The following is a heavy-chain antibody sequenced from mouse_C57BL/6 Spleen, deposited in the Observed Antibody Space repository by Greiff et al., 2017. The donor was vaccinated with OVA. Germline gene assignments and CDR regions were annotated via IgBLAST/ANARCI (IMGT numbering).Heavy chain of an antibody. D-gene: IGHD2-5*01. J-gene: IGHJ1*03. V-gene: IGHV1-42*01. CDR1: GYSFTGYY. CDR3: ARSYYINSYWYFDV. Sequence: VQLQQSGPELVKPGASVKISCKASGYSFTGYYMNWVKQSPEKSLEWIGEINPSTGGTTYNQKFKAKATLTVDKSSSTAYMQLKSLTSEDSAVXYCARSYYINSYWYFDVWGTGTTVTVSS. CDR2: INPSTGGT.